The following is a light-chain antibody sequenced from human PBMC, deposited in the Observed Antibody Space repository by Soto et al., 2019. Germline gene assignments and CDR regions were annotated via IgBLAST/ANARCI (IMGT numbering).Light chain of an antibody. Sequence: IQMTQSPSSLSASVGDRVTITCRASQRITTYLNWYQQKPGNAPKLLITTAGTLQGGVPSRFSGSGSGTDFTLTITSLQREDFATYFCQETYSTPYTFGQGTKLEIK. CDR3: QETYSTPYT. CDR1: QRITTY. CDR2: TAG. V-gene: IGKV1-39*01. J-gene: IGKJ2*01.